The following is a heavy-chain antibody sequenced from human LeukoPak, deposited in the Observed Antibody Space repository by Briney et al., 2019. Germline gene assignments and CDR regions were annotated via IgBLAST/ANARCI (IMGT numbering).Heavy chain of an antibody. D-gene: IGHD5-24*01. CDR3: AREGRYRYGYNEYHSYMDI. Sequence: SQTLSLTCAVYGGSFSGYYWSWIRQPPGKGLEWFGEINHSGSTNYNPSLKSRVTISVDTSKNQFSLKLSSVTAAETAVYYCAREGRYRYGYNEYHSYMDIWGKGTTVTVSS. V-gene: IGHV4-34*01. CDR1: GGSFSGYY. J-gene: IGHJ6*03. CDR2: INHSGST.